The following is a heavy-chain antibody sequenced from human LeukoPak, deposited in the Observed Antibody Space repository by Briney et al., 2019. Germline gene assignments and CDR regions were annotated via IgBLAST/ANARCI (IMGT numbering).Heavy chain of an antibody. D-gene: IGHD3-3*01. Sequence: QTGGSLRLSCAASGFTVSSNYMSWVRQAPGKGLEWVSVIYSGGSTYYADSAKGRFTISRDNSKNTLYLQMNSLRAEDTAVYYCAGSTPITIFGVVTQPSTDYWGQGTLVTVSS. CDR3: AGSTPITIFGVVTQPSTDY. J-gene: IGHJ4*02. CDR1: GFTVSSNY. V-gene: IGHV3-66*01. CDR2: IYSGGST.